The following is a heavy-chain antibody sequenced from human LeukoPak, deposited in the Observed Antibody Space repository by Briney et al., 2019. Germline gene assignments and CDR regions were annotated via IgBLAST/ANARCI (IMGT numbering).Heavy chain of an antibody. Sequence: MSGGSLRLSCAASGFTFSSYSMNWVRQAPGRGLEWVSSIGSSSSYIYYADSVKGRFTISRDNAKNSLYLQMNSLRAEDTAVYYCARYLMYEIDYWGQGTLVTVSS. CDR3: ARYLMYEIDY. D-gene: IGHD2-8*01. J-gene: IGHJ4*02. V-gene: IGHV3-21*01. CDR1: GFTFSSYS. CDR2: IGSSSSYI.